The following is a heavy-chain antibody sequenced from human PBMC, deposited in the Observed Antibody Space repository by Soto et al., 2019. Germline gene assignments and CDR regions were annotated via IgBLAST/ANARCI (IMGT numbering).Heavy chain of an antibody. CDR3: ARQGFGPLHGLVDV. D-gene: IGHD3-10*01. CDR2: VHHSWGS. Sequence: SETLSLTCTVSGGSISSSNYYWGWIRQSPGKRMEWIGYVHHSWGSSYNPSLQSRVAISLDTSKSQFSLKVTSVTATDTAVYYCARQGFGPLHGLVDVWGQGTTVTVSS. J-gene: IGHJ6*02. CDR1: GGSISSSNYY. V-gene: IGHV4-61*05.